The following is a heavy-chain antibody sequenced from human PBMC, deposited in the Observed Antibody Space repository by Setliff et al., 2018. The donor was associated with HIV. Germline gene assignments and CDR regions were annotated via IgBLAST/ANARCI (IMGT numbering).Heavy chain of an antibody. D-gene: IGHD6-13*01. Sequence: SETLSLTCAVYGGSFSDYYWSWIRQPPGKGLEWIGEINHSGSTNYNSSLKSRLALSVDVSKNQFSLKLSSVTAADTAVYYCAKDRHAAAGTGGFDFWGQGTLVTVSS. CDR2: INHSGST. CDR1: GGSFSDYY. CDR3: AKDRHAAAGTGGFDF. J-gene: IGHJ4*02. V-gene: IGHV4-34*01.